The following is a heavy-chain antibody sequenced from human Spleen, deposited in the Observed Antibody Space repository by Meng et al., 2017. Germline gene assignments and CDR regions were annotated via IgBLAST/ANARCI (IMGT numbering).Heavy chain of an antibody. D-gene: IGHD3-3*01. Sequence: GESLKISCAASGFTFSNAWMSWVRQAPGKGLEWVGRIKSKTDGGTTDYAAPVKGRFTISRDDSKNTLYLQMNSLKTEDTAVYYCTTEGGYDFWSGYNCFDPWGQGTLVTVSS. CDR3: TTEGGYDFWSGYNCFDP. CDR1: GFTFSNAW. CDR2: IKSKTDGGTT. V-gene: IGHV3-15*01. J-gene: IGHJ5*02.